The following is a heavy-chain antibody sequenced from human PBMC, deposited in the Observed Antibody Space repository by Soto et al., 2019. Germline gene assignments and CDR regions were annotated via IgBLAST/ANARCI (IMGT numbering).Heavy chain of an antibody. Sequence: QVQLQQWGAGLLKPSETLSLTCAVYGGSFSGYYWSWIRQPPGKGLEWIGEINHRGSTNYNPSLKSRVTISVDTSKNQFSLKLSSVTAADTAVYYCAREGYSGYDYRNYWGQGTLVTVSS. J-gene: IGHJ4*02. CDR3: AREGYSGYDYRNY. D-gene: IGHD5-12*01. CDR2: INHRGST. V-gene: IGHV4-34*01. CDR1: GGSFSGYY.